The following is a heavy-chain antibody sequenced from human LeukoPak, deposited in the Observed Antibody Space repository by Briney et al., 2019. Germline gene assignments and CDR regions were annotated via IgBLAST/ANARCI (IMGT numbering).Heavy chain of an antibody. J-gene: IGHJ6*04. Sequence: GGSPRLSCAASGFTFSSYEMNWVRQAPGKGLEWVSYISSSGSTIYYADSVKGRFTISRDNAKNSLYLQMNSLRAEDTAVYYCAELGITMIGGIWGKGTTVTISS. V-gene: IGHV3-48*03. CDR2: ISSSGSTI. D-gene: IGHD3-10*02. CDR3: AELGITMIGGI. CDR1: GFTFSSYE.